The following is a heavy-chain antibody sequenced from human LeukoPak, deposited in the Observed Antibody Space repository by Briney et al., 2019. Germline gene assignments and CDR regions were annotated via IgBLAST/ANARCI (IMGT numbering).Heavy chain of an antibody. D-gene: IGHD4-17*01. V-gene: IGHV4-59*11. CDR1: GGSISSHY. Sequence: SETLSLTCTVTGGSISSHYWSWIRQPPGKGLEWIGYIYYSGSTNYNPSLKSRVTISVDTSKNQFSLKLSSVTAADTAVYYCARGLDGDYSFDYWGQGTLVTVSS. CDR2: IYYSGST. CDR3: ARGLDGDYSFDY. J-gene: IGHJ4*02.